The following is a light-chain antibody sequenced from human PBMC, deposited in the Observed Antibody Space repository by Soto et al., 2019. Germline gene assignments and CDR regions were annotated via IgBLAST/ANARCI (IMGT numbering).Light chain of an antibody. CDR3: QQYNNWPPYT. CDR1: QSVGSG. Sequence: EIVMTQSPATLSVSPGERATLSCRAGQSVGSGLSWYQQKPGQAPRLLIYGASTRATGIPARFSGSGSGTEFTLTISSLQSEDYAVYYCQQYNNWPPYTFGQGTKVDIK. CDR2: GAS. V-gene: IGKV3D-15*01. J-gene: IGKJ2*01.